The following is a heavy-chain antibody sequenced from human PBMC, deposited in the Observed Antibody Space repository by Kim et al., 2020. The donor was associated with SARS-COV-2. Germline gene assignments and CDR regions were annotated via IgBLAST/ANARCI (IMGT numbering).Heavy chain of an antibody. CDR2: INHSGST. J-gene: IGHJ4*02. CDR1: GGSFSGYY. CDR3: AREKTYYYGSGSYYKYFDY. V-gene: IGHV4-34*01. D-gene: IGHD3-10*01. Sequence: SETLSLTCAVYGGSFSGYYWSWIRQPPGKGLEWIGEINHSGSTNYNPSLKSRVTISVDTSKNQFSLKLSSVTAADTAVYYCAREKTYYYGSGSYYKYFDYWGQGTLVTVSS.